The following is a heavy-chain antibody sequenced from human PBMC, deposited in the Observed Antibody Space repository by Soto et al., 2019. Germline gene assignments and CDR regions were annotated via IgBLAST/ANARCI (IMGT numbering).Heavy chain of an antibody. Sequence: SVKVSFKASGVTFSSYAISWLRQAPGQGLEWMGGIIPIFGTANYAQKFQGRVTITADESTSTAYMELSSLRSEDTAVYYCARGLRYFDWLLNYWGQGTLVTVSS. CDR3: ARGLRYFDWLLNY. CDR1: GVTFSSYA. V-gene: IGHV1-69*13. J-gene: IGHJ4*02. CDR2: IIPIFGTA. D-gene: IGHD3-9*01.